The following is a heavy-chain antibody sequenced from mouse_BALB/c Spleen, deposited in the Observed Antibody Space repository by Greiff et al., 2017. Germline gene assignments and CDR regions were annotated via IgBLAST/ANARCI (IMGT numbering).Heavy chain of an antibody. D-gene: IGHD1-1*01. J-gene: IGHJ4*01. CDR1: GFSLTSYG. CDR3: ARSYYYGSSGAMDY. Sequence: QVQLKASGPDLVAPSQSLSITCTVSGFSLTSYGVHWVRQPPGKGLEWLVVIWSDGSTTYNSALKSRLSISKDNSKSQVFLKMNSLQTDDTAMYYCARSYYYGSSGAMDYWGQGTSVTVSS. CDR2: IWSDGST. V-gene: IGHV2-6-2*01.